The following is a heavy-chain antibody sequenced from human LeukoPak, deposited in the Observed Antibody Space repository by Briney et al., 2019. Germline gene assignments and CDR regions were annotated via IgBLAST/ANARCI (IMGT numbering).Heavy chain of an antibody. V-gene: IGHV3-20*04. Sequence: AGSLRLSCAASGFIFHDFGMGWVRQVPGKGLQLVSGISWNGVGTAYADSVKGRFTISRDNANNSLYLQIHSLREEDTAFYYWVRHYSSDYGWFEYWGRGALVTVSS. CDR2: ISWNGVGT. CDR3: VRHYSSDYGWFEY. CDR1: GFIFHDFG. D-gene: IGHD3-22*01. J-gene: IGHJ4*02.